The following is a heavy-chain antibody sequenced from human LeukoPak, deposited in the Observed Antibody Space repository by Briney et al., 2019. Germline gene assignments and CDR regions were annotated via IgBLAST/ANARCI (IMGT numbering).Heavy chain of an antibody. CDR1: GFTFSSYS. V-gene: IGHV3-30*03. D-gene: IGHD1-14*01. CDR2: ISYDGSNK. Sequence: GGSLRLSCAASGFTFSSYSMNWVRQAPGKGLEWVAVISYDGSNKYYADSVKGRFTISRDNSKNTLYLRMNSLRAEDTAVYYCAREPGLDYWGQGTLVTVSS. CDR3: AREPGLDY. J-gene: IGHJ4*02.